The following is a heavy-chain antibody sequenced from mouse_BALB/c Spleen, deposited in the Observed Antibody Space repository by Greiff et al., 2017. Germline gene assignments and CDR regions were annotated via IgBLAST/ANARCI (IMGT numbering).Heavy chain of an antibody. D-gene: IGHD1-1*01. J-gene: IGHJ4*01. Sequence: EVQLVESGGGLVKPGGSLKLSCAASGFTFSSYAMSWVRQSPEKRLEWVAEISSGGSYTYYPDTVTGRFTISRDNAKNTLYLEMSSLRSEDTAMYYCARNYGSSYDYYAMDYWGQGTSVTVSS. CDR2: ISSGGSYT. CDR3: ARNYGSSYDYYAMDY. CDR1: GFTFSSYA. V-gene: IGHV5-9-4*01.